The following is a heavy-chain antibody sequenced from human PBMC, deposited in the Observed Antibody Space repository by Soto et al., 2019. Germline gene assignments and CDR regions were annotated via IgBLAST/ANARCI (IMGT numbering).Heavy chain of an antibody. CDR3: VRQGFGRLHGLVDV. CDR1: DDSSSNYK. D-gene: IGHD3-10*01. V-gene: IGHV4-59*08. J-gene: IGHJ6*02. CDR2: IDSNGGT. Sequence: SETLSLTCTVSDDSSSNYKWSWIRQPPGRRLEWIGYIDSNGGTSYNPSLQSRVTISIDTSTKQFFLKLSSVTAADTAVYYCVRQGFGRLHGLVDVWGQGTTVTV.